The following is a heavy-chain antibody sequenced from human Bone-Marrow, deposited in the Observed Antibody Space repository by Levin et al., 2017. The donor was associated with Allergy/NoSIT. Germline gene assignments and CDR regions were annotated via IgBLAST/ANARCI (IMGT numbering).Heavy chain of an antibody. J-gene: IGHJ6*02. CDR3: GRDGDIKDYLGVDV. D-gene: IGHD5-12*01. Sequence: GASVKVSCKASGYVFSSYGISWVRQAPGQGLEWVGWISVENGNIQYAQKFQGRVTMTTDTSTSTAYMELRSLRSDDTAFYYCGRDGDIKDYLGVDVWGQGTTVTVSS. V-gene: IGHV1-18*01. CDR2: ISVENGNI. CDR1: GYVFSSYG.